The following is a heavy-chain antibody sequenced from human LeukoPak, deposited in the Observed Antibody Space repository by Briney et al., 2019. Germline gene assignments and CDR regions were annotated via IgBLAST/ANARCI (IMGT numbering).Heavy chain of an antibody. CDR2: ISSSGSTI. CDR3: ARGGTLEMATIETLFAY. V-gene: IGHV3-48*03. Sequence: GGSLRLSCAASGFTLSSYEMNWVRQAPGKGLEWVSYISSSGSTIYYADSVKGRFTISRDNAKNSLYLQMNSLRAEDTAVYYCARGGTLEMATIETLFAYWGQGTLVTVSS. D-gene: IGHD5-24*01. J-gene: IGHJ4*02. CDR1: GFTLSSYE.